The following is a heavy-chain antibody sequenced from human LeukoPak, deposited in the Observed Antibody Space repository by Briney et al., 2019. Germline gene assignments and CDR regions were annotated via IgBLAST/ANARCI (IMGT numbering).Heavy chain of an antibody. CDR2: IYYSGST. V-gene: IGHV4-59*12. J-gene: IGHJ4*02. Sequence: PSETLSLTCTVSGGSISSYYWSWIRQPPGKGLEWIGYIYYSGSTYYNPSLKSRVTISVDTSKNQFSLKLSSVTAADTAVYYCARDEGDKGLDYWGQGTLVTVSS. CDR1: GGSISSYY. CDR3: ARDEGDKGLDY. D-gene: IGHD3-16*01.